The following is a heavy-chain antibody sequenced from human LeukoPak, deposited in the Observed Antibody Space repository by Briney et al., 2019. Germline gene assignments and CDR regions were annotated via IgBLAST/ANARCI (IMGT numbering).Heavy chain of an antibody. Sequence: GGSLRLSCAASGFTFSSYAMTWVRQAPGKGLEWVSVIYSGGSTYYADSVKGRFTISRDNSKNTLYLQMDSLRAEDTAVYYCARDEPSPDSTDLDYWGQGTLVTVSS. CDR2: IYSGGST. J-gene: IGHJ4*02. CDR1: GFTFSSYA. D-gene: IGHD2/OR15-2a*01. CDR3: ARDEPSPDSTDLDY. V-gene: IGHV3-66*01.